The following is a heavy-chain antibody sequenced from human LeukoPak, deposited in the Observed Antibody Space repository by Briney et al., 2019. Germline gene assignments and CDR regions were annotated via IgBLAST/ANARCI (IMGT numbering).Heavy chain of an antibody. CDR1: GGSVSSSLYY. Sequence: SETLSLTCTVSGGSVSSSLYYWGWIRQPPGKGLEWIGSMSYSGNTYYIPSLKSRATISVDTSKNQFSLKLSSVTASDTAVYYCAMRPSRGWCVDYWGQGTLVTVSS. V-gene: IGHV4-39*01. D-gene: IGHD6-19*01. J-gene: IGHJ4*02. CDR2: MSYSGNT. CDR3: AMRPSRGWCVDY.